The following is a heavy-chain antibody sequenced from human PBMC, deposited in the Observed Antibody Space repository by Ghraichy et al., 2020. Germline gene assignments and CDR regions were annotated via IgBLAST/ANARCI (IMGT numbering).Heavy chain of an antibody. J-gene: IGHJ6*02. D-gene: IGHD5-18*01. V-gene: IGHV3-33*01. CDR3: ARDAAHQYSYGSDLPYGMDV. CDR2: IWYDGSNK. Sequence: GGSLRLSCAASGFTFSSYGMHWVRQAPGKGLEWVAVIWYDGSNKYYADSVKGRFTISRDNSKNTLYLQMNSLRAEDTAVYYCARDAAHQYSYGSDLPYGMDVWGQGTTVTVSS. CDR1: GFTFSSYG.